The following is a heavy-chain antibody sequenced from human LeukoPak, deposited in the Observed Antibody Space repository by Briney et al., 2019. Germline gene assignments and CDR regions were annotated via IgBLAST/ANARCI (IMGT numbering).Heavy chain of an antibody. J-gene: IGHJ6*03. Sequence: ASVKVSCKTSGYTFTSYGINWVRQAPGQGLEWMGRISAHNGNANYAQKFQGRVTMTTDTLATTAYMELSSLRSEDTAVYYCARVSADDYYYYYMDVWGKGTTVTVSS. CDR3: ARVSADDYYYYYMDV. CDR1: GYTFTSYG. V-gene: IGHV1-18*01. CDR2: ISAHNGNA.